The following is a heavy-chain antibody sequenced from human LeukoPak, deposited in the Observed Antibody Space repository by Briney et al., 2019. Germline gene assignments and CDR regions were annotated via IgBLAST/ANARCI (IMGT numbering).Heavy chain of an antibody. J-gene: IGHJ4*02. CDR3: ASRSRGTFDY. CDR1: GGSVSSGSYY. D-gene: IGHD3-16*01. Sequence: SEILSLTCTVSGGSVSSGSYYWSWIRQPPGKGLEWIGYIYYSGSTNYNPSLKSRVTISVDTSKNQFSLKLSSVTAADTAVYYCASRSRGTFDYWGQGTLVTVSS. V-gene: IGHV4-61*01. CDR2: IYYSGST.